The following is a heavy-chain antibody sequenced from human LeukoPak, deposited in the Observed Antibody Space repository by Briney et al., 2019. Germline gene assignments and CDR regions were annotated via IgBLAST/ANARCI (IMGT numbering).Heavy chain of an antibody. CDR3: AKDPRVYYYDSSPNYFDY. CDR1: GFTFSSYA. CDR2: ISGSGGST. D-gene: IGHD3-22*01. Sequence: PGGSERLSCAASGFTFSSYAMSWVRQAPGKGLEWVSAISGSGGSTYYADSVKGRFTISRDNSKNTLYLQMNSLRAEDTAVYYCAKDPRVYYYDSSPNYFDYWGQGTLVTVSS. V-gene: IGHV3-23*01. J-gene: IGHJ4*02.